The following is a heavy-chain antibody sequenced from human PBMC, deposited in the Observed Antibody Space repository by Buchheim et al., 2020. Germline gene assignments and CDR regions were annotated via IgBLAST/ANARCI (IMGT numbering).Heavy chain of an antibody. Sequence: EVHLAESGGGLVQPGGSLTLSCAASGFAFSNYWMAWVRQTPGKGPEWVANITPSGNEKYVLGSVTGRFKVSRDNADNSLFLQMNGLRVEDTALYYCTSFGPTTAGLSYWGRGSL. D-gene: IGHD1-14*01. V-gene: IGHV3-7*01. CDR1: GFAFSNYW. CDR3: TSFGPTTAGLSY. CDR2: ITPSGNEK. J-gene: IGHJ4*02.